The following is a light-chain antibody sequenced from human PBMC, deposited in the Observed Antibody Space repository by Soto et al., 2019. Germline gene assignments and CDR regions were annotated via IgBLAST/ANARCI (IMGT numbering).Light chain of an antibody. CDR3: QQLHSYPIT. J-gene: IGKJ5*01. CDR2: GAS. Sequence: ITFTQSPSFLSASVGDRVTIPCRASQAMNTYIAWYQQRPGAAPKLLVYGASTLYTGVPSRFSGSESGAVFTLTISSLQPEDFATYYCQQLHSYPITFGQGTRLEIK. CDR1: QAMNTY. V-gene: IGKV1-9*01.